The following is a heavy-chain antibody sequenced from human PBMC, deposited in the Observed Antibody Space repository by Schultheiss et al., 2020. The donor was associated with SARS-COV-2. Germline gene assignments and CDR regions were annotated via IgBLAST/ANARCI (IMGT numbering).Heavy chain of an antibody. J-gene: IGHJ4*02. CDR3: AKGAGRDGYNYVSYFDY. Sequence: GGSLRLSCAASGFTFSSYGMHWVRQAPGKGLEWVAVISYDGSNKYYADSVKGRFTISRDNSKNTLYLQMNSLRAEDTAVYYCAKGAGRDGYNYVSYFDYWGQGTLVTVSS. D-gene: IGHD5-24*01. CDR1: GFTFSSYG. V-gene: IGHV3-30*18. CDR2: ISYDGSNK.